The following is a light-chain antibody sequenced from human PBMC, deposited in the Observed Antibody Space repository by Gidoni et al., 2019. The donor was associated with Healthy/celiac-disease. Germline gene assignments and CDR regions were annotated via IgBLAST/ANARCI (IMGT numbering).Light chain of an antibody. CDR3: CSYAGSSSYV. Sequence: QSALTQPASVSGSPGTSITISCTGTSSDVGSYNRVSWYQQHPGNAPKLMIYEVSKRPSGVSNRFSGSKSGNTASLTISGLQAEDEADYYCCSYAGSSSYVFGTGTKVTVL. V-gene: IGLV2-23*02. CDR1: SSDVGSYNR. CDR2: EVS. J-gene: IGLJ1*01.